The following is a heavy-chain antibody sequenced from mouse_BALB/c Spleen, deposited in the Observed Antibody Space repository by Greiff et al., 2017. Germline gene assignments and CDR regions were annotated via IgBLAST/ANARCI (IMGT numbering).Heavy chain of an antibody. CDR2: INPYNDGT. CDR3: AREGYDYDYWYFDV. D-gene: IGHD2-4*01. CDR1: GYTFTSYV. V-gene: IGHV1-14*01. J-gene: IGHJ1*01. Sequence: EVQLQQSGPELVKPGASVKMSCKASGYTFTSYVMHWVKQKPGQGLEWIGYINPYNDGTKYNEKFKGKATLTSDKSSSTAYMELSSLTSEDSAVYYWAREGYDYDYWYFDVWGAGTTVTVSS.